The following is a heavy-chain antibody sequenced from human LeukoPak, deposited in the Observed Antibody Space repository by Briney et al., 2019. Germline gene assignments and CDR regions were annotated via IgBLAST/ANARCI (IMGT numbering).Heavy chain of an antibody. D-gene: IGHD6-6*01. Sequence: SETLSLTCTVSGGSVSSGSYYWSWIRQPPGKGLEWIGEINHSGSTNYNPSLKSRVTISVDTSKNQFSLKLSSVTAADTAVYYCAREQYSSSYGMDVWGQGTTVTVSS. CDR2: INHSGST. CDR3: AREQYSSSYGMDV. CDR1: GGSVSSGSYY. V-gene: IGHV4-39*07. J-gene: IGHJ6*02.